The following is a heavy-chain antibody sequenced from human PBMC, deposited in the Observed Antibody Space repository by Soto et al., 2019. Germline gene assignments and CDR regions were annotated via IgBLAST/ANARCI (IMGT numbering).Heavy chain of an antibody. J-gene: IGHJ4*02. D-gene: IGHD6-25*01. CDR3: ARGGVSPCHNHEFDF. V-gene: IGHV4-59*01. CDR1: GASITQYY. Sequence: HVQLQESGPGLVKPSETLSLTCTVSGASITQYYWNWIRQSPGKGLEWIVSVSSTGSTVYNPSLTSRVTVSLDTSKNQSSLTLNSVTAADTAVYHCARGGVSPCHNHEFDFWGQGTLVTVSS. CDR2: VSSTGST.